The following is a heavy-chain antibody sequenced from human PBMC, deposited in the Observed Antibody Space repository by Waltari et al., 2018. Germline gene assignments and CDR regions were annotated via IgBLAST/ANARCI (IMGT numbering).Heavy chain of an antibody. Sequence: EVQLLESGGGLVQPGGSLRLSCAASGFTFSSYAMSWVRQAPGKGLEWVSAISGSGGSTYYADSVKGRFTISRDNSKNTLYLQMNSLRAEDTAVYYCAKDRSGYSGYDPPYYYYYGMDVWGQGTTVTVSS. J-gene: IGHJ6*02. CDR3: AKDRSGYSGYDPPYYYYYGMDV. V-gene: IGHV3-23*01. CDR2: ISGSGGST. D-gene: IGHD5-12*01. CDR1: GFTFSSYA.